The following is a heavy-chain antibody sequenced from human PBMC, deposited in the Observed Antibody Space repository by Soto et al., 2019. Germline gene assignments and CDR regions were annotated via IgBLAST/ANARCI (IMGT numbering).Heavy chain of an antibody. D-gene: IGHD1-7*01. Sequence: KPSETLSLTCAVSGGSFTSNNGWPWFRQPPGQGLEWIGEIYRTGSTNYNPSLKSRVTISLDKSENQFSLKVTSLTAADTAVYYCASRDPGTSVDYWGQGTLVTVSS. CDR3: ASRDPGTSVDY. V-gene: IGHV4-4*02. CDR2: IYRTGST. J-gene: IGHJ4*02. CDR1: GGSFTSNNG.